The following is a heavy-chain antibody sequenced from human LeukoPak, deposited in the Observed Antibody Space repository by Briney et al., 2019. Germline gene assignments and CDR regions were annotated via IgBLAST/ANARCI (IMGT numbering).Heavy chain of an antibody. V-gene: IGHV3-23*01. CDR2: VSGIGDKP. Sequence: PAGGSLRLSCAASGFTFSNYAMSWVRQAPGKGLEWVSAVSGIGDKPYYADSVKGRFTISRDNSRNTLYLQMNSLRAEDTAVYYCAKDHYGGNPRTNYYYYMDVWGKGTTVTVSS. J-gene: IGHJ6*03. D-gene: IGHD4/OR15-4a*01. CDR1: GFTFSNYA. CDR3: AKDHYGGNPRTNYYYYMDV.